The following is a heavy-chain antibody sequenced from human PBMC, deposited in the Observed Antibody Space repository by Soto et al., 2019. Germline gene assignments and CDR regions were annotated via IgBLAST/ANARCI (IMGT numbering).Heavy chain of an antibody. CDR1: GYTFTSYG. J-gene: IGHJ4*02. CDR3: AGGRYGDY. CDR2: ISAHNGNT. D-gene: IGHD1-1*01. V-gene: IGHV1-18*01. Sequence: QVHLVQSGAEVKKPGASVKVSCKASGYTFTSYGITWVRQAPGQGLEWMGWISAHNGNTDYAQKLQGRVIVTRDTSTSTAYLELRSLLSDDTAVYYCAGGRYGDYWGQGALVTVSS.